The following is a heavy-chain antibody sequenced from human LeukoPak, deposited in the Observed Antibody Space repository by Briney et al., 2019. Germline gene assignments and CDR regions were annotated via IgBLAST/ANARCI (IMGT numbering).Heavy chain of an antibody. J-gene: IGHJ3*02. V-gene: IGHV4-4*07. CDR2: IYTSGST. D-gene: IGHD2-15*01. CDR3: ARGDCSGGSCFHSTFDI. Sequence: PETLSLTCTVSGGSISSYYWSRVRQPAGKGLEWIGRIYTSGSTNYNPSLKSRVTMSVDTSKNQFSLKLSSVTAADTAVYYCARGDCSGGSCFHSTFDIWGQGTMVTVSS. CDR1: GGSISSYY.